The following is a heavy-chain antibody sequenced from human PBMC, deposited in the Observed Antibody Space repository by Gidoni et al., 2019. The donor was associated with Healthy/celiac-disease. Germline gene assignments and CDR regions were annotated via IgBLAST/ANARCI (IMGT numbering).Heavy chain of an antibody. V-gene: IGHV3-30*18. J-gene: IGHJ6*02. CDR2: ISYDGSNK. CDR1: GFTFSSYG. D-gene: IGHD3-10*01. Sequence: QVQLVESGGGVVQPGRSLRLSCAASGFTFSSYGMHWVRQAPGKGLEWVAVISYDGSNKYYADSVKGRFTISRDNSKNTLYLQMNSLRAEDTAVYYCAKDRRITMVRGVIGYYYYGMDVWGQGTTVTVSS. CDR3: AKDRRITMVRGVIGYYYYGMDV.